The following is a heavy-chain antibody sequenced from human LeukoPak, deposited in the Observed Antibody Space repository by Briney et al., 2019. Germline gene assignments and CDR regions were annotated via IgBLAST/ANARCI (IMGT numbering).Heavy chain of an antibody. V-gene: IGHV3-7*01. CDR2: IKQDGSEK. J-gene: IGHJ4*02. Sequence: PGGSLRLSCAASGIIFGNFWMSWVRQAPGKGLEWVANIKQDGSEKYYVDSVKGRFTISRDNAKNSLYLQMNSLRAEDTAVYYCARGPTRANSTDYWGQGALVTVSS. CDR1: GIIFGNFW. D-gene: IGHD2/OR15-2a*01. CDR3: ARGPTRANSTDY.